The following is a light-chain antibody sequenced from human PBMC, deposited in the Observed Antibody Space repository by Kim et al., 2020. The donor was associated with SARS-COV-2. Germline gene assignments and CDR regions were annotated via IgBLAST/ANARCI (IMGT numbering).Light chain of an antibody. V-gene: IGKV1-39*01. Sequence: ASVGYRVTITCRTSQNINSHLNWYHQKPGRAPKLLIYAASTLQGGVPSRFSGSGSETDFTLTISSLQPEDFATYFCQQTYISPFTFGPGTKVDIK. CDR2: AAS. J-gene: IGKJ3*01. CDR3: QQTYISPFT. CDR1: QNINSH.